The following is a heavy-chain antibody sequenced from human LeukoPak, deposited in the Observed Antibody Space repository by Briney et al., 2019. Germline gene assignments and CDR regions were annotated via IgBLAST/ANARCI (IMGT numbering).Heavy chain of an antibody. CDR2: ISSSSSYI. J-gene: IGHJ3*02. CDR3: AKDPTVDAFDI. V-gene: IGHV3-21*01. Sequence: GSLRLSCAASGFTFSSYSMNWVRQAPGKGLEWVSSISSSSSYIYYADSVKGRFTISRDNAKNSLYLQMNSLRAEDTAVYYCAKDPTVDAFDIWGQGTMVTVSS. CDR1: GFTFSSYS.